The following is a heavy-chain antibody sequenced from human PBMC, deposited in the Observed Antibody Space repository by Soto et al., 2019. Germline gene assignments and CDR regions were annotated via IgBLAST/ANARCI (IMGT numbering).Heavy chain of an antibody. Sequence: SQPLSLTCAVSDYSISSSNWWGWIQQPPGKGLEWIGYIYYSGSTYYNPSLKSRVTMSVDTSKNQFSLKLSSVTAVDTAVYYCARTGYKLRFFDYWGQGTLVTSPQ. V-gene: IGHV4-28*01. CDR2: IYYSGST. J-gene: IGHJ4*02. D-gene: IGHD3-3*01. CDR3: ARTGYKLRFFDY. CDR1: DYSISSSNW.